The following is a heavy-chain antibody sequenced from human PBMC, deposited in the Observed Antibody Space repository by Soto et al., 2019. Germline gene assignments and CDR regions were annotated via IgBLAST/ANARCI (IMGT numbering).Heavy chain of an antibody. CDR1: GGTFSTYA. V-gene: IGHV1-69*01. CDR2: VIPIFGTP. CDR3: ARSQGGSSSLDIYYYYYYGMDV. Sequence: QVQLVQSGAEVKKPGSSVKVSCKAPGGTFSTYAISWVRQAPGQGLEWMGGVIPIFGTPKYAQKFQGRVTITADEFTRTGYMELRSLRSEDTAVYYCARSQGGSSSLDIYYYYYYGMDVWGQGTTVTVSS. J-gene: IGHJ6*02. D-gene: IGHD2-15*01.